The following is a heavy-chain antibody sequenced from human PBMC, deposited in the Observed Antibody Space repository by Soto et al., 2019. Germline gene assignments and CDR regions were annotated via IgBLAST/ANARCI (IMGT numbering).Heavy chain of an antibody. CDR2: IWYNGSNK. V-gene: IGHV3-33*08. CDR1: GFTFSNYA. J-gene: IGHJ3*02. Sequence: GGSLRLSCAASGFTFSNYAMHWVRQAPGKGLEWVAVIWYNGSNKYYADSVKGRFTISRDNSKNTLYLQMNSLRAEDTAVYYCARGFFWSGYTYDAFDIWGQGTMVTVSS. CDR3: ARGFFWSGYTYDAFDI. D-gene: IGHD3-3*01.